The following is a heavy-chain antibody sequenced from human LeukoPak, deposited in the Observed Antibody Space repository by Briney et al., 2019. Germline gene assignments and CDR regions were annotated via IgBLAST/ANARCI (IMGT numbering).Heavy chain of an antibody. CDR2: ISCDGSNK. CDR1: GFTFSSYA. J-gene: IGHJ4*02. V-gene: IGHV3-30*04. Sequence: GGSLRLSCAASGFTFSSYAMHWVRQAPGKGLEWVAVISCDGSNKYYADSVKGRFTVSRDNSKNTLYLQMNSLRAEDTAVYYCARDNYFDYWGQGTLVTVSS. CDR3: ARDNYFDY.